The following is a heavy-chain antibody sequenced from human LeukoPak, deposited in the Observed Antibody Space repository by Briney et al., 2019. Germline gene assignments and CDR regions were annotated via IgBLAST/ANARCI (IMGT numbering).Heavy chain of an antibody. J-gene: IGHJ4*02. V-gene: IGHV1-2*02. CDR3: ARRSSSWGTFDF. CDR1: GYTFTGYY. CDR2: INPNSGGT. D-gene: IGHD6-13*01. Sequence: ASVKVSCKSSGYTFTGYYMRWVRQAPGQGLEWMGWINPNSGGTNYAQKFQGRVTMTRDTSISTAYMELSRLRSDDTAVYYCARRSSSWGTFDFWGQGTLVTVSS.